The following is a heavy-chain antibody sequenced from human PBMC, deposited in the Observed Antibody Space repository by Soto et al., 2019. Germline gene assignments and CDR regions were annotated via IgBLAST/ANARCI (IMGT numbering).Heavy chain of an antibody. V-gene: IGHV5-51*01. D-gene: IGHD3-22*01. Sequence: GESLKISCKGSGYTFTNYWIGWVRQMPGKGLEWMGIIYPGDSDTKYNPSFQGQVTISADKSITTMYLQWSSLRASDTAMYYCARQIYDSDSGPNFQYYFDSWGQGTMVTVSS. CDR3: ARQIYDSDSGPNFQYYFDS. J-gene: IGHJ4*02. CDR1: GYTFTNYW. CDR2: IYPGDSDT.